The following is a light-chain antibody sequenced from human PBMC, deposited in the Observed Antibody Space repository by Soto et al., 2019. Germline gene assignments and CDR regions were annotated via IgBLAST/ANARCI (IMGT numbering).Light chain of an antibody. V-gene: IGKV3-20*01. J-gene: IGKJ1*01. CDR2: GAS. Sequence: EIVLTQSPRTLSLSPGEKATLSCRASQSVSNNYLAWYQQNPGQAPRLLIYGASNRATGIPDRFSGSGSGTDFTLTISRLEPEDFAVYYCQQYGSSRWTFGQGTEVDIK. CDR3: QQYGSSRWT. CDR1: QSVSNNY.